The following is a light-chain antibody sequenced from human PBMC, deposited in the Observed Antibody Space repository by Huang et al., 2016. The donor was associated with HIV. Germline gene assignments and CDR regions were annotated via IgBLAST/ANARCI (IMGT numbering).Light chain of an antibody. J-gene: IGKJ2*01. CDR2: GAS. V-gene: IGKV3-15*01. CDR1: QSVSSN. CDR3: QQYNNWPYT. Sequence: EIVMTQSPATLSVSLGERATLSCRASQSVSSNLGWYQQKPGQAPRLLIYGASTRATGVPSRFSGSGSGTEFTLTISSLQSEDFAVYYCQQYNNWPYTFGRGTKLEIK.